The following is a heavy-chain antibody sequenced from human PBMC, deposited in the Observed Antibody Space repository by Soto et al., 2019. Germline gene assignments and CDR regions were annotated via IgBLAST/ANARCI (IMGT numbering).Heavy chain of an antibody. CDR2: IYYSGST. Sequence: QVQLQESGPGLVKPSQTLSLTCTVSGGSISSGGYYWSWIRQHPGKGLEWIGYIYYSGSTYYNPSLKSRVTISVDKSKNQCSLRLSSVTAADTAVYYCARGSLMVYAIRGTFDFWGQGTLVTVSS. V-gene: IGHV4-31*03. D-gene: IGHD2-8*01. CDR3: ARGSLMVYAIRGTFDF. J-gene: IGHJ4*02. CDR1: GGSISSGGYY.